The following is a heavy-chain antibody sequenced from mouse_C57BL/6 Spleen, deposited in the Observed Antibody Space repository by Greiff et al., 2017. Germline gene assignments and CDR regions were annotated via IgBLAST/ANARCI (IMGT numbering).Heavy chain of an antibody. CDR1: GYTFTDYN. CDR2: INPNNGGT. Sequence: EVQLQPSGPELVKPGASVKIPCKASGYTFTDYNMDWVKQSHGKSLEWIGDINPNNGGTIYNQQFKGKATLTVDKSSSTAYMARRSLTSEDTAVYYGGRREGAYVNRLAYWGQGTLVTVSA. V-gene: IGHV1-18*01. CDR3: GRREGAYVNRLAY. J-gene: IGHJ3*01. D-gene: IGHD2-1*01.